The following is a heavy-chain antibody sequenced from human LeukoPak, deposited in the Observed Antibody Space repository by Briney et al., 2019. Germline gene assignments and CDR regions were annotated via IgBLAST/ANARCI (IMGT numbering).Heavy chain of an antibody. J-gene: IGHJ4*02. V-gene: IGHV4-61*02. Sequence: PSQTLSLTCTVSGGSISSGSYYWSWIRQPAGKGLEWIGRIYTSGSTNYNPSLKSRVTISVDTSKNQFSLKLSSVTAADTAVYYCARHSSGFDYWGQGTLVTVSS. D-gene: IGHD6-19*01. CDR3: ARHSSGFDY. CDR2: IYTSGST. CDR1: GGSISSGSYY.